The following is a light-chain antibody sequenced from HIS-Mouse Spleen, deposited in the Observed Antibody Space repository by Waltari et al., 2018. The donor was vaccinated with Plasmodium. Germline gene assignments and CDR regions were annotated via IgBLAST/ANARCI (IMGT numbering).Light chain of an antibody. J-gene: IGKJ2*01. V-gene: IGKV1D-8*02. CDR3: QQYYSFPYT. Sequence: AIWMTQSQYLLSASTGDSVTISFRKSQGISRHLAWYQQKPGKAPELLIYAASTLQSGVPSRFSGSGSGTDFTLTISCLQSEDFATYYCQQYYSFPYTFGQGTKLEIK. CDR1: QGISRH. CDR2: AAS.